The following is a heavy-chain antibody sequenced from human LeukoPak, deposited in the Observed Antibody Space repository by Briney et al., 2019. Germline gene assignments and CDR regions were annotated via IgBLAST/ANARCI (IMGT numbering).Heavy chain of an antibody. CDR3: ARVLTVRGVIIYYYYGMDV. V-gene: IGHV1-8*01. J-gene: IGHJ6*02. Sequence: GASVKVSCKASGYTFTSYDINWVRQATGQRLEWMGWMNPNSGNTGYAQKFQGRVTMTRNTSISTAYMELSSLRSEDTAVYYCARVLTVRGVIIYYYYGMDVWGQGTTVTVSS. D-gene: IGHD3-10*01. CDR1: GYTFTSYD. CDR2: MNPNSGNT.